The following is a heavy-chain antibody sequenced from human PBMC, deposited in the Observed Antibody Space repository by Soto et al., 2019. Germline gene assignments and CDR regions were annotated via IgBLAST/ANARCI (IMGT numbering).Heavy chain of an antibody. Sequence: EVQVLESGGGLVQPGGSLRLSCAASGFTFNIYAMSWVRQAPGKGLEWVSDISGSGGSTYYADSVKGRFTISRDNSKNTLHVQMNSLRAEDTAVYYCAKRPLPEGLQGALGAFDSWGQGTMVTVSS. CDR1: GFTFNIYA. CDR3: AKRPLPEGLQGALGAFDS. J-gene: IGHJ3*02. V-gene: IGHV3-23*01. CDR2: ISGSGGST.